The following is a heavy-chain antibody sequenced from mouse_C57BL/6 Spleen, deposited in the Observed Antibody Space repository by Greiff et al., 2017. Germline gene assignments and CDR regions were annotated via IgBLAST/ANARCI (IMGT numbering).Heavy chain of an antibody. D-gene: IGHD2-2*01. CDR3: ERWGDGYGGDD. CDR2: IDPSDSET. CDR1: GYTFTSYW. Sequence: QVQLQQPGAELVRPGSSVKLSCKASGYTFTSYWMHWVKQRPIQGLEWIGNIDPSDSETHYNQKFKDKATLTVDKSSSTAYMQLSSLTSEDSAVYYCERWGDGYGGDDWGQGTTLTVSS. J-gene: IGHJ2*01. V-gene: IGHV1-52*01.